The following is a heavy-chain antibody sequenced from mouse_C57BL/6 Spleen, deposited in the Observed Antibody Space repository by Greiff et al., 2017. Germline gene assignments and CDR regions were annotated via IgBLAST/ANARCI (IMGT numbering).Heavy chain of an antibody. J-gene: IGHJ1*03. V-gene: IGHV1-61*01. CDR3: ARGYGSRYFDV. Sequence: QVQLKQSGVELVRPGSSVKLSCKASGYTFTSYWMDWVKQRPGQGLEWIGNIYPSDSETHYNQKFKDKATLTVDKSSSTAYMQLSSLTSEDSAVYYCARGYGSRYFDVWGTGTTVTVSS. CDR2: IYPSDSET. D-gene: IGHD1-1*01. CDR1: GYTFTSYW.